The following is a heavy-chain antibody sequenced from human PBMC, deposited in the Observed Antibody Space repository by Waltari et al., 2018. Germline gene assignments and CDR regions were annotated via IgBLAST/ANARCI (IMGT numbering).Heavy chain of an antibody. CDR1: GLIVSSNF. V-gene: IGHV3-53*01. D-gene: IGHD3-10*01. CDR2: MYLGGST. J-gene: IGHJ2*01. CDR3: ARAPMPLWFGNWYFDL. Sequence: EVQLVESGGGLIQPGGSLRLSCAASGLIVSSNFMSWVRQAPGKGLEWVSVMYLGGSTYYADSLKGRFTISRDNSKNTLYLQMNSLRAEDTAVYYCARAPMPLWFGNWYFDLWGRGALVTVSS.